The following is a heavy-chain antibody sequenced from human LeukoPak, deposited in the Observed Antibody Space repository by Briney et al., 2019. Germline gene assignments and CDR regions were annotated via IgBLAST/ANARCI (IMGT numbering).Heavy chain of an antibody. J-gene: IGHJ5*02. CDR1: GGSMSNYY. CDR3: ARVAVEPGWPMGWFDL. D-gene: IGHD2-15*01. Sequence: PSETLSLTCTVSGGSMSNYYWTWIRQPAGKGLEWLGRIYSSGETNHNPSLQSRVTMSVDKSKNQFALKMTSVSAADTAVYFCARVAVEPGWPMGWFDLWGQGILVTVSS. V-gene: IGHV4-4*07. CDR2: IYSSGET.